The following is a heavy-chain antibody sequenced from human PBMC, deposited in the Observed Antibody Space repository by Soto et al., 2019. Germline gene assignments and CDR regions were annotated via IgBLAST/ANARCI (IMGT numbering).Heavy chain of an antibody. CDR3: AKNLYSSSWEDAFDI. J-gene: IGHJ3*02. V-gene: IGHV3-30*18. CDR1: GFTLSSYG. D-gene: IGHD6-13*01. Sequence: QVQLVESGGGVVQPGRSLRLSCAASGFTLSSYGMQWVRQAPGKGLEWVAATSHDGSNKYYADSVKGRFTISRDNSKNTLYMEMNSLRVEDTAVYYCAKNLYSSSWEDAFDIWCQGTMVTVSS. CDR2: TSHDGSNK.